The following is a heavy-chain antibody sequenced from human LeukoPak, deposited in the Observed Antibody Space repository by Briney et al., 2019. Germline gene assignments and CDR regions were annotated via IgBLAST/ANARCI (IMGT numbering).Heavy chain of an antibody. CDR2: INPNSGGT. Sequence: ASVKVSCKASGYTFTGYYMHWVRQAPGQRLEWMGWINPNSGGTNYAQKFQGRVTMTRDTSISTAYMELSRLRSDDTAVYYCASSNRDSRGWFDPWGQGTLVTVSS. CDR1: GYTFTGYY. V-gene: IGHV1-2*02. D-gene: IGHD6-25*01. CDR3: ASSNRDSRGWFDP. J-gene: IGHJ5*02.